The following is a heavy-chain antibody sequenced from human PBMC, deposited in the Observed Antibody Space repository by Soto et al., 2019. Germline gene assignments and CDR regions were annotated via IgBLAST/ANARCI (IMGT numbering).Heavy chain of an antibody. Sequence: EVQLVESGGGLVQPGRSLRLSCAASGFSFDDYGMHWVRQAPGKGLEWVSGITWNSDNVDYADSVKGRFTISRDNARNSLYLQMNRLRAEATAFHYCLAVAGIRDYWLVDICGPGTLVTVSS. J-gene: IGHJ3*02. CDR1: GFSFDDYG. V-gene: IGHV3-9*01. CDR3: LAVAGIRDYWLVDI. D-gene: IGHD6-19*01. CDR2: ITWNSDNV.